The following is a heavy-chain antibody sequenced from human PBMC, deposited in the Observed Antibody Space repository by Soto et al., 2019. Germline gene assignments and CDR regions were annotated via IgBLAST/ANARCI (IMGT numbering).Heavy chain of an antibody. Sequence: GSLRLSCAASGFTFXSYAMGWVHQAPGKGLELEWVSAISGSGDYTYYADSVKGRFTISRDNSKNTVHLQMNNLRAEDTAVYYCAIDSRIAVAGTSVFWGQGTVVTVSS. CDR2: ISGSGDYT. V-gene: IGHV3-23*01. D-gene: IGHD6-19*01. CDR1: GFTFXSYA. J-gene: IGHJ4*02. CDR3: AIDSRIAVAGTSVF.